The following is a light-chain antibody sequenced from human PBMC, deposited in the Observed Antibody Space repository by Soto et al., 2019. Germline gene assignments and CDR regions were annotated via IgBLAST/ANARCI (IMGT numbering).Light chain of an antibody. J-gene: IGKJ1*01. V-gene: IGKV1-5*01. CDR2: DAS. CDR1: QSISSW. CDR3: QQYNSYEGT. Sequence: DIQMTQSLSTLSAPVGDRVTITCRASQSISSWLAWYQQKPGKAPKLLIFDASSLESGVPSRFSGSGAGTEFTLTISSLQPDDFATYYCQQYNSYEGTFGQGTKVDIK.